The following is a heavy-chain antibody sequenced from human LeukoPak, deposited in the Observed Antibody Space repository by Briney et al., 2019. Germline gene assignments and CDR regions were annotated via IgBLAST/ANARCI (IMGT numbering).Heavy chain of an antibody. CDR2: IWYDGSNK. CDR3: AREGPRGNSQFDY. V-gene: IGHV3-33*08. Sequence: PGGSLRLSCAASGFTVSSNYMSWVRQAPGKGLEWVAVIWYDGSNKYYTDSVKGRLTISRDNSKNTLYLQMNSLRAEDTAIYYCAREGPRGNSQFDYWGQGTLVTVSS. J-gene: IGHJ4*02. CDR1: GFTVSSNY. D-gene: IGHD2/OR15-2a*01.